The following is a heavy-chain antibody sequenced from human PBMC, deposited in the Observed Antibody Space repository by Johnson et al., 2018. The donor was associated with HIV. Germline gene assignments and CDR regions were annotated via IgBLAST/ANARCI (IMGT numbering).Heavy chain of an antibody. CDR1: GFTVSSNY. Sequence: EVPLVESGGGLVQPGGSLRISCVASGFTVSSNYMSWVRQAPGKGLEWVPVIYSGGSTYYADSVKGRFTISRDNSKNTLYLQMNSLRAEDTAVYYCAKDRTSAQSAFDIWGQGTMVTVSS. CDR3: AKDRTSAQSAFDI. V-gene: IGHV3-66*01. CDR2: IYSGGST. D-gene: IGHD1-1*01. J-gene: IGHJ3*02.